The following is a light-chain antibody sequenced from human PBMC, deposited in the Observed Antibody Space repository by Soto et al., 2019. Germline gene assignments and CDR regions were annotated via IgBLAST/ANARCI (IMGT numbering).Light chain of an antibody. CDR3: QQYNNFPLT. Sequence: DILMTQSPATLSVSPGERATLSCRASQSVNSHLAWYQQKPGQAPRLLIYGASTRASGVPARFSGSGSGTEFTLTISSLQSEDFAVYYCQQYNNFPLTFGQGPKVEIK. CDR1: QSVNSH. J-gene: IGKJ1*01. V-gene: IGKV3-15*01. CDR2: GAS.